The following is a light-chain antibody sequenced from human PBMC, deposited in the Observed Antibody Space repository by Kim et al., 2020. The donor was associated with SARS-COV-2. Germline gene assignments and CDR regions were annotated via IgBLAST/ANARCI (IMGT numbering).Light chain of an antibody. J-gene: IGKJ4*01. CDR2: AAS. CDR3: QQSYSTPLVT. CDR1: QSISSY. Sequence: DIQMTQSPSSLSASVGDRVTITCRASQSISSYLNWYQQKPGKAPKLLIYAASSLQSGVPSRFSGSGSGKDFTLTISSLQPEDFATYYCQQSYSTPLVTFGGGTKVDIK. V-gene: IGKV1-39*01.